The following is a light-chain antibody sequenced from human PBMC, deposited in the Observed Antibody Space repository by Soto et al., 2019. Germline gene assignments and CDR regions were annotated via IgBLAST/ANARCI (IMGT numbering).Light chain of an antibody. V-gene: IGKV3-11*01. CDR3: QQRSTWPLT. Sequence: EIVLTQSPATLSLSPGDRATLSCRASQSLTRYLAWYQQKPGQAPRLLLYDTSNRATGIPSRFSGSGSGTDFTLTISSLEPEDFAVYYCQQRSTWPLTFGGGTKVEIK. J-gene: IGKJ4*01. CDR1: QSLTRY. CDR2: DTS.